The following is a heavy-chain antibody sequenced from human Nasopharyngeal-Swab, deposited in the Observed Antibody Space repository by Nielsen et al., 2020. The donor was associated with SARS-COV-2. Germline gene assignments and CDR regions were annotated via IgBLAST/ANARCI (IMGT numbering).Heavy chain of an antibody. CDR3: ARVLDGSGPYYGLDV. CDR2: IYSGCST. V-gene: IGHV3-66*01. D-gene: IGHD3-10*01. J-gene: IGHJ6*02. Sequence: GGSLRLSCTASGITVSINYLTWVRQAPGKGLEWVSVIYSGCSTYYADSVKGRFTISKDNTKNMLYLQMSSLSAEDTAVYYCARVLDGSGPYYGLDVWGQGTTVTVSS. CDR1: GITVSINY.